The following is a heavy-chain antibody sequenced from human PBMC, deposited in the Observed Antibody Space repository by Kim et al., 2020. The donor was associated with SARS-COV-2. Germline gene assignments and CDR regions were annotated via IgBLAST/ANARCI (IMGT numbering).Heavy chain of an antibody. CDR2: FDPEDVET. J-gene: IGHJ4*02. V-gene: IGHV1-24*01. Sequence: ASVKVSCKVSGYTLIELSINWVRQAPGKGLEWMGGFDPEDVETIYAQKFQGRVTMTEDTSTDTAYMELSSLRSEDTAVYYCATVAAAACRSVFDYWGQGTLVTVST. CDR3: ATVAAAACRSVFDY. D-gene: IGHD6-13*01. CDR1: GYTLIELS.